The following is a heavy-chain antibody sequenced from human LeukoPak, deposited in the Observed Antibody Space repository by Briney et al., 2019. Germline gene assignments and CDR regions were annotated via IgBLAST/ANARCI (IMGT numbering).Heavy chain of an antibody. V-gene: IGHV4-38-2*02. CDR2: VFRLQTVRT. CDR3: ARVLHAPYLIDS. CDR1: DSSITSTYY. Sequence: SETLSLTCTVSDSSITSTYYWAWFRQPPGKGLEWVATVFRLQTVRTFNNPSLESRVTLSLDPSQSRFSLNLTSVTAADTALYFCARVLHAPYLIDSWGQGTLVTV. D-gene: IGHD2-8*01. J-gene: IGHJ4*02.